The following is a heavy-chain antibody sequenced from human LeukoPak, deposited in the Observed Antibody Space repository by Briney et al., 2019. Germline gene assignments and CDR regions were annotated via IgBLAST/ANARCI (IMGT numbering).Heavy chain of an antibody. J-gene: IGHJ6*03. CDR2: ISYDGSNK. CDR1: GFTFSSYA. CDR3: AREGSSSWPYYYYYYYMDV. D-gene: IGHD6-13*01. V-gene: IGHV3-30*01. Sequence: GGSLRLSCAASGFTFSSYAMHWVRQAPGKGLEWVAVISYDGSNKYYADSVKGRFTISRDNSKNTLYLQTNSLRAEDTAVYYCAREGSSSWPYYYYYYYMDVWGKGTTVTVSS.